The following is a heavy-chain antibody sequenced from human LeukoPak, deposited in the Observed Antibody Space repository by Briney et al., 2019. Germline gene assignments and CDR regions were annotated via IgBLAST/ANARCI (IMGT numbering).Heavy chain of an antibody. Sequence: GRSLRLSCAASGFTFSSYAMHWVRQAPGKGLEWVAVIWYDGSNKYYADSVKGRFTISRDNSKNTLYLQMNSLKAEDTAVYYCARDKEGYYDSSGYQFDYWGQGTLVTVSS. CDR3: ARDKEGYYDSSGYQFDY. D-gene: IGHD3-22*01. CDR1: GFTFSSYA. J-gene: IGHJ4*02. V-gene: IGHV3-33*08. CDR2: IWYDGSNK.